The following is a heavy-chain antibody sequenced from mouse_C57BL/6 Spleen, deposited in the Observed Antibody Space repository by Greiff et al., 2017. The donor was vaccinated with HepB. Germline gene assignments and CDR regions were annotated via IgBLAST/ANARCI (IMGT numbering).Heavy chain of an antibody. V-gene: IGHV1-69*01. CDR1: GYTFTSYW. D-gene: IGHD2-12*01. J-gene: IGHJ4*01. Sequence: QVQLQQSGAELVMPGASVKLSCKASGYTFTSYWMHWVKQRPGQGLEWIGEIDPSDSYTNYNQKFKGKSTLTVDKSSSTAYMQLSSLTSEDSAVYYCASGTYYSPMDYWGQGTSVTVSS. CDR3: ASGTYYSPMDY. CDR2: IDPSDSYT.